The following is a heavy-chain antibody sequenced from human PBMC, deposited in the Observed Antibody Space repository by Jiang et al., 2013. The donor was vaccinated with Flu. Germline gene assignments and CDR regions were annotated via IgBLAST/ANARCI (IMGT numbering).Heavy chain of an antibody. D-gene: IGHD2-15*01. CDR3: ARGKRHRYCSGGSCYLFDY. CDR2: MNPNSGNT. Sequence: GAEVKKPGASVKVSCKASGYTFTSYDINWVRQATGQGLEWMGWMNPNSGNTGYAQKFQGRVTMTRNTSISTAYMELSSLRSEDTAVYYCARGKRHRYCSGGSCYLFDYWGQGTLVTVSS. V-gene: IGHV1-8*01. CDR1: GYTFTSYD. J-gene: IGHJ4*02.